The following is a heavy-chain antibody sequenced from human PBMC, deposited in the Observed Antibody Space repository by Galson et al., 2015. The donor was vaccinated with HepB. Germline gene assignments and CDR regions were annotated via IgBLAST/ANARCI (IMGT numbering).Heavy chain of an antibody. J-gene: IGHJ4*02. D-gene: IGHD2/OR15-2a*01. CDR3: ARDPAESKIDY. V-gene: IGHV3-7*01. CDR2: VNQYGNQK. Sequence: SLRLSCAASGFTFSDYWMTWVRQTPGKGLEWVANVNQYGNQKFYADSVKGRFTIYRDNAKNSLYLQMNSLRAEDTAVYHCARDPAESKIDYWGQGTPVTVSS. CDR1: GFTFSDYW.